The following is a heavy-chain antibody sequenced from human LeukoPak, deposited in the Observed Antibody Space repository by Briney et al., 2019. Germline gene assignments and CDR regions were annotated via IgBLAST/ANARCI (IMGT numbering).Heavy chain of an antibody. Sequence: GGSLRLSCAAFEFIFSNYWMSWVRQGPGEGPEWVANINQGGSEKYYVDSVKGRFTISRDNAKNSLDLQMNSLRVEDTAIYYCARLVVPPGNRGWYYEHWGQGTLVTVSS. V-gene: IGHV3-7*03. CDR3: ARLVVPPGNRGWYYEH. CDR2: INQGGSEK. D-gene: IGHD2-2*01. J-gene: IGHJ4*02. CDR1: EFIFSNYW.